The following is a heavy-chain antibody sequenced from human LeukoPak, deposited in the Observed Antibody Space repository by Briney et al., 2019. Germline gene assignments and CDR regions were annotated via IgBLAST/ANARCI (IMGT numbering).Heavy chain of an antibody. V-gene: IGHV3-21*01. CDR3: ARDRWVPRCSSTSCGFDY. CDR2: ISSRSRIM. J-gene: IGHJ4*02. D-gene: IGHD2-2*01. CDR1: GFTLSIYR. Sequence: PGVSLRLSCAPSGFTLSIYRMKYARQAPGKWLEWVSSISSRSRIMIYADSVKGRLAISRASTTNSLYLQMKSLRAEDTAVYYCARDRWVPRCSSTSCGFDYWDQGTLVSVSS.